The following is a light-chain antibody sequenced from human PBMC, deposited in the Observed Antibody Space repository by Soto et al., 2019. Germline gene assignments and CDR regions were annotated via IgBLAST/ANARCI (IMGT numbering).Light chain of an antibody. CDR2: EAS. V-gene: IGKV1-39*02. CDR1: QSIDTH. Sequence: ASVGVRFPITCLASQSIDTHLNWYQQHPGNAPNALIYEASNLQSGVPSRFSGGGSGTEFTLTISSRQSEDFAVDYCQQYKNWPPLTFGGGTKVDIK. J-gene: IGKJ4*01. CDR3: QQYKNWPPLT.